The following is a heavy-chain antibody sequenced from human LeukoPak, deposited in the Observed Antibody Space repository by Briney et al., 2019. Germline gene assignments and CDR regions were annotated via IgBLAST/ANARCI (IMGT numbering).Heavy chain of an antibody. J-gene: IGHJ4*02. CDR1: GGSFSGYY. Sequence: SETLSLTCAVYGGSFSGYYWSWIRQPPGKGREWIGEINHSGSTNDNPSPQSRVTISVDTSKNKFSLKLSSVTAADTAVYYCAKLAAGTFRYYFDYWGQGTLVTVSS. CDR3: AKLAAGTFRYYFDY. V-gene: IGHV4-34*01. CDR2: INHSGST. D-gene: IGHD6-13*01.